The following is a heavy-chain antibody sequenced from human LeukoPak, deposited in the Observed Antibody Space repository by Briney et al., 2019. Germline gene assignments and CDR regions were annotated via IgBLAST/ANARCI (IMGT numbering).Heavy chain of an antibody. CDR1: GYTFTGYY. D-gene: IGHD1-26*01. Sequence: ASVKVSCKASGYTFTGYYMHWVRQAPGQGLEWMGWINPNSGGTNYAQKFQGRVTMTRDTSISTAYMELSRLRSDGTAVYYCARIQYSGSYWGSLDYWGQGTLVTVSS. CDR2: INPNSGGT. CDR3: ARIQYSGSYWGSLDY. J-gene: IGHJ4*02. V-gene: IGHV1-2*02.